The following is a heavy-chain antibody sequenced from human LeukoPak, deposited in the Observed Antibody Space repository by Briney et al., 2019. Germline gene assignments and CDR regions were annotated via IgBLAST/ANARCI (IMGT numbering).Heavy chain of an antibody. CDR1: GFSFSSFA. CDR2: IRSNGATA. D-gene: IGHD1-1*01. CDR3: ARGQEFDDGVFDS. V-gene: IGHV3-23*01. J-gene: IGHJ4*02. Sequence: GGPLRLSCAASGFSFSSFAMTWVRQAPGKGLGWVSTIRSNGATAYNADSVKGRFTISRDNSKNTVYLQMNSLRVEDTAIYYCARGQEFDDGVFDSWGQGTLVTVSS.